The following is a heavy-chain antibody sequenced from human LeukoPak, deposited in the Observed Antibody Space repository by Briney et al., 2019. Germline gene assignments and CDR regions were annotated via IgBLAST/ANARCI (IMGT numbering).Heavy chain of an antibody. V-gene: IGHV4-4*07. CDR2: IYTSGST. CDR3: ARGGYYDSSGTLWYFDL. D-gene: IGHD3-22*01. J-gene: IGHJ2*01. Sequence: KPSETLSLTCTVSGGSISSYYWSWIRQPAGKGLEWIGRIYTSGSTNYNPSLKSRVTMSVDTSKNQFSLKLSSATAADTAVYYCARGGYYDSSGTLWYFDLWGRGTLVTVSS. CDR1: GGSISSYY.